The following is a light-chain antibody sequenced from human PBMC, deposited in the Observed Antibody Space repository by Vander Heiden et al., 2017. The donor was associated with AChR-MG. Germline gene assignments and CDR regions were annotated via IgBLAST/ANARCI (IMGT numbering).Light chain of an antibody. CDR2: AAS. Sequence: DIEMTQSPSSLSASVGDRVTITCRASQSITNYLNWYQQQPGKAPKLLSYAASTLQSGVPSRFSGRGAGTDFTLTISSLQPEDFATYYCLQSYSSPSGFGPGTKLGI. J-gene: IGKJ3*01. V-gene: IGKV1-39*01. CDR3: LQSYSSPSG. CDR1: QSITNY.